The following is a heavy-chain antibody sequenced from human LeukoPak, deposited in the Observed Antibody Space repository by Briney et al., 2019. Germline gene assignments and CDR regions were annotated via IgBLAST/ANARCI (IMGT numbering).Heavy chain of an antibody. CDR2: ISAYNGNT. Sequence: ASVKVSCKASGYTFTSYCISGVRQAPGQGLEWMGWISAYNGNTNYAQKLQGRVTMTTDTSTSTAYMELRSLRSDDTAVYYCARDQGSSNTAIIDYWGQGTLVTVSS. V-gene: IGHV1-18*01. CDR1: GYTFTSYC. CDR3: ARDQGSSNTAIIDY. D-gene: IGHD5-18*01. J-gene: IGHJ4*02.